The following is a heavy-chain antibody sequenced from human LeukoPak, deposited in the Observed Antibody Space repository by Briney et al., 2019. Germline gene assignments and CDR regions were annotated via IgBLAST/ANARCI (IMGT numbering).Heavy chain of an antibody. V-gene: IGHV3-23*01. CDR2: IGGSGGST. J-gene: IGHJ4*02. CDR3: AKKGAVAGTGPSFDY. Sequence: PGGSLRLSCAASGFTFSSYAMSWVRQAPGKGPEWVSAIGGSGGSTYYADSVKGRFTISRDNSKNTLYLQMNSLRAEDTAVYYCAKKGAVAGTGPSFDYWGQGALVTVSS. D-gene: IGHD6-19*01. CDR1: GFTFSSYA.